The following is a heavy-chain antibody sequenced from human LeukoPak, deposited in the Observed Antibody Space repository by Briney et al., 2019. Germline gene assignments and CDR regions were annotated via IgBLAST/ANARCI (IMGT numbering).Heavy chain of an antibody. CDR3: ARDRWVYNWFDP. CDR2: INPNSGGT. V-gene: IGHV1-2*02. J-gene: IGHJ5*02. D-gene: IGHD5-24*01. Sequence: ASVKVSCKASGYTFTGHYMHWVRQAPGQGLEWMGWINPNSGGTNYAQKFQGRVTMTRDTSISTAYMELSRLRSDDTAVYYCARDRWVYNWFDPWGQGTLVTVSS. CDR1: GYTFTGHY.